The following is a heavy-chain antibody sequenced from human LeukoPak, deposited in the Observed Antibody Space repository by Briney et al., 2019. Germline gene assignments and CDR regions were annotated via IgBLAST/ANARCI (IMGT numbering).Heavy chain of an antibody. CDR2: ISGSGGST. CDR3: AKDNYDSSGYYYVWENPLRFDY. V-gene: IGHV3-23*01. CDR1: GFTFSSYS. D-gene: IGHD3-22*01. Sequence: PGGSLRLSCAASGFTFSSYSMNWVRQAPGKGLEWVSAISGSGGSTYYADSVKGRFTISRDNSKNTLYLQMNSLRAEDTAVYYCAKDNYDSSGYYYVWENPLRFDYWGQGTLVTVSS. J-gene: IGHJ4*02.